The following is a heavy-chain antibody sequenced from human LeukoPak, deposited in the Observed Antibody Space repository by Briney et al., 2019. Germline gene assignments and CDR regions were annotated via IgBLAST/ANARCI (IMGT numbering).Heavy chain of an antibody. Sequence: LSLTCAVYGGSFSGYYWSWVRQAPGKGLEWVAVISYDGSNKYYADSVKGRFTISRDNSRNALYLQMNSLRAEDTAVYYCAKSGAVAGTGFDYWGQGTLVTVSS. D-gene: IGHD6-19*01. J-gene: IGHJ4*02. CDR3: AKSGAVAGTGFDY. CDR1: GGSFSGYY. CDR2: ISYDGSNK. V-gene: IGHV3-30*18.